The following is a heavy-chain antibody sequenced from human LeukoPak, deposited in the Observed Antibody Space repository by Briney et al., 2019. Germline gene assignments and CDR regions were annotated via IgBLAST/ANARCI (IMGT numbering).Heavy chain of an antibody. CDR1: GFTFSNYN. Sequence: GGSLRLSCAASGFTFSNYNMNWVRQAPGKGLEWVSFISNGGGYIYYTDPVKGRFTISRDNAKNSLFLQMNSLRAEDTAVYFCARAVVSSAYDYFDYWGQGTLVTVSS. V-gene: IGHV3-21*01. D-gene: IGHD5-12*01. CDR3: ARAVVSSAYDYFDY. CDR2: ISNGGGYI. J-gene: IGHJ4*02.